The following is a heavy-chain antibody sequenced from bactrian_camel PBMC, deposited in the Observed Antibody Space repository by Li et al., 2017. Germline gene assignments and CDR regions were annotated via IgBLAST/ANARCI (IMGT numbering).Heavy chain of an antibody. Sequence: QVQLVESGGGSVQAGGALRLSCNVSGYTFSSECMGWFRQVAGKEREPVEIFDSDGSTRYADFVKGRFAASKDNGKNTLYLQLNGLKTEDSAMYYCVIGDSATQPQGQGTQVTVS. D-gene: IGHD5*01. V-gene: IGHV3S55*01. CDR1: GYTFSSEC. J-gene: IGHJ4*01. CDR2: FDSDGST.